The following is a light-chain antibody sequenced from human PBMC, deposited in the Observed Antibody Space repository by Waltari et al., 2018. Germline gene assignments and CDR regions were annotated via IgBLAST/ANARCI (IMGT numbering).Light chain of an antibody. CDR3: QQFNNYPPLT. Sequence: AIQLTQSPSSRSASVGDRVTTICRASQGIRSALAWFQQRPGKAPKLLIYDSSTLESGVPSRFSGSGSGTDFTLTISSLQPEDFATYYCQQFNNYPPLTFGGGTKVDIK. V-gene: IGKV1D-13*01. J-gene: IGKJ4*01. CDR2: DSS. CDR1: QGIRSA.